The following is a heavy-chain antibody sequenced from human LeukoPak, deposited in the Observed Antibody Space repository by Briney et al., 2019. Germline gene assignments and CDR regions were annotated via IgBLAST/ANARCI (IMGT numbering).Heavy chain of an antibody. V-gene: IGHV3-7*01. CDR3: ARESHSGIAAAGLDY. CDR2: IKQDGSEK. D-gene: IGHD6-13*01. J-gene: IGHJ4*02. CDR1: GFTFSSYW. Sequence: PGGSLRLSCAASGFTFSSYWMSWVRQAPGKGLEWAANIKQDGSEKYYVDSVKGRFTISRDNAKNSLYLQMNSLRAEDTAVYYCARESHSGIAAAGLDYWGQGTLVTVSS.